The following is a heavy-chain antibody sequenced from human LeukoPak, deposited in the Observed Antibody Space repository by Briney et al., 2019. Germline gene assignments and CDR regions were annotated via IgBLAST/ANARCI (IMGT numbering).Heavy chain of an antibody. Sequence: PSETLSLTCTVSGGSISTTNPYWGWIRQPPGKGLEWIGSILYSGTTYYNPSLKSRVTISVDTSKIQLSLKLTSVTAADTAVYFCARHLSGSKDYWGQGILITVSS. V-gene: IGHV4-39*01. J-gene: IGHJ4*02. CDR3: ARHLSGSKDY. CDR2: ILYSGTT. D-gene: IGHD3-10*01. CDR1: GGSISTTNPY.